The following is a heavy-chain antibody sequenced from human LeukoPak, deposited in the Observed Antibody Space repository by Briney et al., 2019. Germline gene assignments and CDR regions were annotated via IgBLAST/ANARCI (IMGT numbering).Heavy chain of an antibody. Sequence: GESLKISCKGSGYSFTSYWIGWVRQMPGKGLEWMGIIYPGDSDTRYSPPFQGQVTISADKSISTACLQWSSLKASDTAMYYCARLYRNDVPDAFDIWGQGTMVTVSS. CDR2: IYPGDSDT. CDR1: GYSFTSYW. V-gene: IGHV5-51*01. CDR3: ARLYRNDVPDAFDI. D-gene: IGHD1-1*01. J-gene: IGHJ3*02.